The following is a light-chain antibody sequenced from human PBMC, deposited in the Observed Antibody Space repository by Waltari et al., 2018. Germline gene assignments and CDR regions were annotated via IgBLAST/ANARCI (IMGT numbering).Light chain of an antibody. CDR2: GAS. Sequence: EIVMTQAPATLSVSPGERATLSCRASQSVSSNSAGYQQKPGQAPRLLIYGASTRATGIPARFSGSGSGTEFTLTISSLQSEDFAVYYCQQYNNWYTFGQGTKLEIK. V-gene: IGKV3-15*01. CDR3: QQYNNWYT. J-gene: IGKJ2*01. CDR1: QSVSSN.